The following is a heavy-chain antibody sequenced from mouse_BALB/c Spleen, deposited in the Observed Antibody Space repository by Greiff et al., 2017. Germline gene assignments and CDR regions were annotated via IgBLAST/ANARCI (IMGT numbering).Heavy chain of an antibody. J-gene: IGHJ4*01. D-gene: IGHD2-3*01. V-gene: IGHV5-9-3*01. CDR2: ISSGGSYT. CDR3: ARQGDGPYAMDY. CDR1: GFTFSSYA. Sequence: EVKVVESGGGLVKPGGSLKLSCAASGFTFSSYAMSWVRQTPEKRLEWVATISSGGSYTYYPDSVKGRFTISRDNAKNTLYLQMSSLRSEDTAMYYCARQGDGPYAMDYWGQGTSVTVSS.